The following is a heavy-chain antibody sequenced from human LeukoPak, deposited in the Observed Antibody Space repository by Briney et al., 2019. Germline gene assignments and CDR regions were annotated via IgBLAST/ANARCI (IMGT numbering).Heavy chain of an antibody. CDR2: ISGSGGST. Sequence: GGSLRLSCAASGFTFSSYSMNWVRQAPGKGLEWVSAISGSGGSTYYADSVKGRFTISRDNSKNTLYLQMNSLRAEDTAVYYCAKGGPSWENYYDSSGYYYDTDYWGQGTLVTVSS. CDR3: AKGGPSWENYYDSSGYYYDTDY. CDR1: GFTFSSYS. D-gene: IGHD3-22*01. J-gene: IGHJ4*02. V-gene: IGHV3-23*01.